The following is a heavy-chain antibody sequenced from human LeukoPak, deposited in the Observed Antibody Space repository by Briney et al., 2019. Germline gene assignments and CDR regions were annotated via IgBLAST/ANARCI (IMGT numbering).Heavy chain of an antibody. D-gene: IGHD4-17*01. CDR3: AGGHRTTVTRGGGCGY. V-gene: IGHV3-23*01. Sequence: XVRXXXGKGXXWXXXIIISGGSTDHPHSVKGGFTISRDNYKNRLYLQMNRLRAEETAVYYCAGGHRTTVTRGGGCGYWGQGTLVTVSS. CDR2: IIISGGST. J-gene: IGHJ4*02.